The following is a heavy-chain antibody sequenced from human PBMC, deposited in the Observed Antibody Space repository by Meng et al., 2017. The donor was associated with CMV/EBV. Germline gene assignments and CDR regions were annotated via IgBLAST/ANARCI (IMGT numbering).Heavy chain of an antibody. Sequence: GSLSSGVYYWSWIRQHPGKGLEWIGYIYYSGSTYYNPSLKSRVTISVDTSKNQFSLKLSSVTAADTAVYYCARLRGYSGYDYGLFDYWGQGTLVTVSS. V-gene: IGHV4-31*02. D-gene: IGHD5-12*01. CDR1: GSLSSGVYY. CDR2: IYYSGST. J-gene: IGHJ4*02. CDR3: ARLRGYSGYDYGLFDY.